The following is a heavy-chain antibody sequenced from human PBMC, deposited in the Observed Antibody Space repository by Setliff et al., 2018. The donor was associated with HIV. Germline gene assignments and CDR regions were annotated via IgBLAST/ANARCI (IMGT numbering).Heavy chain of an antibody. CDR2: IASDVSKT. CDR3: AKDRDYGDNLLLLNWFDP. J-gene: IGHJ5*02. CDR1: GFTFSHYG. Sequence: SLRLSCVVSGFTFSHYGMHWVRQAPGKGLEWVTFIASDVSKTHIADSVKGRFTISRDNSKNTLYLQMNSLRGEDTAVYHCAKDRDYGDNLLLLNWFDPWGQGTLVTVSS. V-gene: IGHV3-30*02. D-gene: IGHD4-17*01.